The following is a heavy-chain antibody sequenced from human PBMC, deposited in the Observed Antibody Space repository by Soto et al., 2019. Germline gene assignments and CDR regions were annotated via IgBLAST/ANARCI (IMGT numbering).Heavy chain of an antibody. Sequence: GASVKVSCKASGYTFTNYYLHWVRQAPGQGLEWMGWISPRTGGTKYAQTFQGRVTLTRDTSITTAYMELSSLRSDDTAVYYCARDPGIETITDWYFNCWGRGTLVTVS. J-gene: IGHJ2*01. CDR1: GYTFTNYY. D-gene: IGHD1-20*01. CDR3: ARDPGIETITDWYFNC. CDR2: ISPRTGGT. V-gene: IGHV1-2*02.